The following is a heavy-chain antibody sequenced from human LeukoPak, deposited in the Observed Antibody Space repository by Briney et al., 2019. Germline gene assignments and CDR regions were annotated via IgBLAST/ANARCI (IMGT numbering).Heavy chain of an antibody. V-gene: IGHV3-33*01. D-gene: IGHD6-19*01. Sequence: PGGSLRLSCAASGFTFWSYGMHWVRQAPGKGLEWVAVIWYDGSNKYYADSVKGRFTISRDNSKNTLYPQMNSLRAEDTAVYYCARIPPSSGWSNYWGQGTLVTVSS. CDR2: IWYDGSNK. CDR3: ARIPPSSGWSNY. J-gene: IGHJ4*02. CDR1: GFTFWSYG.